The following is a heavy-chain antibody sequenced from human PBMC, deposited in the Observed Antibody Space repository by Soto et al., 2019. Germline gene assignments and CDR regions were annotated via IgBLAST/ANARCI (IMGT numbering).Heavy chain of an antibody. D-gene: IGHD6-25*01. Sequence: GRPLRLSCAASGFTLSNAWMTWVRQAPGKGLEWVAHIKSKPHGGTTEYAPAVKDRFTISRDDSTNMAYLQMNSLKSDATVVYYCMTWITEAAGPDLGDCWGRGSLVTVSS. CDR2: IKSKPHGGTT. V-gene: IGHV3-15*05. J-gene: IGHJ4*02. CDR1: GFTLSNAW. CDR3: MTWITEAAGPDLGDC.